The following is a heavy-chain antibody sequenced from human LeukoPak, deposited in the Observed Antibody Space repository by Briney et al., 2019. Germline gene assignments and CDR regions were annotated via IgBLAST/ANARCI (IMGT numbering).Heavy chain of an antibody. CDR3: ARSRVTMVRGSPNWNFDY. J-gene: IGHJ4*02. CDR1: GGPLSGYH. CDR2: IKHRGST. Sequence: SVTLSLTCAVYGGPLSGYHWSWIRQPPGKGLEWIGEIKHRGSTNYNPSLKSRVTISVDTSKNQFALKLSSVTAADTAVYYCARSRVTMVRGSPNWNFDYWGQGILVTVSS. V-gene: IGHV4-34*01. D-gene: IGHD3-10*01.